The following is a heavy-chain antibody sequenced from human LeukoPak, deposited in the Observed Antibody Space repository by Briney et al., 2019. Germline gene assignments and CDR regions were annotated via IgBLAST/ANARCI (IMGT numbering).Heavy chain of an antibody. CDR3: ARDNGWSADF. CDR1: GFTFSRHW. CDR2: IKQDGSAK. D-gene: IGHD2-15*01. V-gene: IGHV3-7*03. J-gene: IGHJ4*02. Sequence: QPGGSLRLSCAASGFTFSRHWMYWVRQAPGKGLEWVANIKQDGSAKPYVDSVKGRFTISRDNAKNSLFLQMNSLRVEDTAVYYCARDNGWSADFWGQGTLVIVSS.